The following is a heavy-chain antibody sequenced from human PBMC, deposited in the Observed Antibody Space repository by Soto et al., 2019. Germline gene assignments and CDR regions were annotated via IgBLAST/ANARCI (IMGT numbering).Heavy chain of an antibody. CDR3: ARDKGRSPLDY. CDR2: ISSSSRTI. CDR1: GFTFSSYS. D-gene: IGHD2-15*01. J-gene: IGHJ4*02. Sequence: EVQLVESGGGLVQPGGSLRLSCAASGFTFSSYSMNWARQAPGKGLEWISYISSSSRTIYYPDSVKGRFTISRDNAKNSLYLQMNSLRAEDTAVYYCARDKGRSPLDYWGQGTLVNVSS. V-gene: IGHV3-48*01.